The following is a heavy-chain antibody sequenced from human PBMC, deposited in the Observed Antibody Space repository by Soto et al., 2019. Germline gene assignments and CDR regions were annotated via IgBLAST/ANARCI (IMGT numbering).Heavy chain of an antibody. Sequence: QLQLQESGPGLVKPSETLSLTCTVSGGSISSSSYYWGWIRQPPGKGLEWIGSIYYSGSTYYNPSLKSRVTISVDTSKNQFSLKLSSVTAADTAVYYCASANFWSGLLDYWGQGTLVTVSS. D-gene: IGHD3-3*01. CDR2: IYYSGST. J-gene: IGHJ4*02. V-gene: IGHV4-39*01. CDR1: GGSISSSSYY. CDR3: ASANFWSGLLDY.